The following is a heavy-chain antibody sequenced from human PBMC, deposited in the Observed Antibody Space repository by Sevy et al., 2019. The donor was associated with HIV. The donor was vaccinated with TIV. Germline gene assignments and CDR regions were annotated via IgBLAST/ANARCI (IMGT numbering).Heavy chain of an antibody. J-gene: IGHJ1*01. CDR3: ARAPSGSQGPGQYFQH. CDR2: ISTLNT. V-gene: IGHV1-18*01. D-gene: IGHD1-26*01. CDR1: GYSFTSYG. Sequence: ASVKVSCKASGYSFTSYGITWVRQAPGQGLEWMGWISTLNTNYAQKLQGGVTLTTDTSTSTVYMELRSLRSDDTAVYYCARAPSGSQGPGQYFQHWGQGTLVTVSS.